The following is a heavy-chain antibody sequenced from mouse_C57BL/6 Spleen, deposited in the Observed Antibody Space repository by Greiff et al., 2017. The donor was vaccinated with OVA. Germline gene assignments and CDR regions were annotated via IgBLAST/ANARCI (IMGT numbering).Heavy chain of an antibody. J-gene: IGHJ2*01. CDR2: ISSGSSTI. CDR3: ARDYYYGSSYDYFDY. V-gene: IGHV5-17*01. D-gene: IGHD1-1*01. Sequence: EVKVEESGGGLVKPGGSLKLSCAASGFTFSDYGMHWVRQAPEKGLEWVAYISSGSSTIYYADTVKGRFTISRDNAKNTLFLQMTSLRSEDTAMYYCARDYYYGSSYDYFDYWGQGTTLTVSS. CDR1: GFTFSDYG.